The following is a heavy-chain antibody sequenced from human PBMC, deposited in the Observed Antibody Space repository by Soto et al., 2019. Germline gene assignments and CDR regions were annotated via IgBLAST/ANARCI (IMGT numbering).Heavy chain of an antibody. CDR2: VNAGNGNT. V-gene: IGHV1-3*01. CDR3: ARGGSTGWLGGYYYHGMDV. D-gene: IGHD2-2*01. CDR1: GYTFTNYV. J-gene: IGHJ6*02. Sequence: QVQLVQSGAEVKKPGASVTLSCTASGYTFTNYVIHWVRQAPGQRLEWVGWVNAGNGNTQYSQSFQGKVTITRDTXASTAYMGLSSLTSEDTAVYYCARGGSTGWLGGYYYHGMDVWGQGTTVTVS.